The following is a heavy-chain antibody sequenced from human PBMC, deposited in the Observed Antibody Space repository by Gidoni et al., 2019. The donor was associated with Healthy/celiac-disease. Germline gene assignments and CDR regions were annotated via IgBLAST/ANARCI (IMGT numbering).Heavy chain of an antibody. J-gene: IGHJ4*02. V-gene: IGHV4-39*01. CDR2: IYYSGST. Sequence: QLQLQESGPGLVKPSETLYLTCTVSGGSISSSSYYWGWIRQPPGKGLEWIGSIYYSGSTYYNPSLKSRVTISVDTSKNQFSLKLSSVTAADTAVYYCARHDSSGYYYYRFDYWGQGTLVTVSS. CDR3: ARHDSSGYYYYRFDY. D-gene: IGHD3-22*01. CDR1: GGSISSSSYY.